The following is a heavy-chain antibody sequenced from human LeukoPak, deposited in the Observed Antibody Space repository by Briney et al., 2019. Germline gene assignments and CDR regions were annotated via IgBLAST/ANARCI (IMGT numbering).Heavy chain of an antibody. D-gene: IGHD3-22*01. V-gene: IGHV1-46*01. Sequence: ASVKVSYKASGYTFTSYYLYWVRQAPRQGLEWIGVINPSRGSTTSAQKFQGRVTITRDTSTSTVYMELRSLRSEDTAVYYCARGPGPADDGGGYCFDYWGQGTLVTVSS. CDR2: INPSRGST. J-gene: IGHJ4*02. CDR3: ARGPGPADDGGGYCFDY. CDR1: GYTFTSYY.